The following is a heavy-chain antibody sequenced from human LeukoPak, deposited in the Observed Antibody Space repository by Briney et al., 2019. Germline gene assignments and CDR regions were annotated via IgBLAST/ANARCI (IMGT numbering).Heavy chain of an antibody. J-gene: IGHJ4*02. CDR1: GFTFSSYG. Sequence: GGSLRLSCAASGFTFSSYGMHWVRQAPGKGLEWVAVIWYDGSNKYCADSVKGRFTISRDNSKNTLYLQMNSLRAEDTAVYYCARDVLGIQLSLWGQGTLVTVSS. D-gene: IGHD5-18*01. CDR3: ARDVLGIQLSL. V-gene: IGHV3-33*01. CDR2: IWYDGSNK.